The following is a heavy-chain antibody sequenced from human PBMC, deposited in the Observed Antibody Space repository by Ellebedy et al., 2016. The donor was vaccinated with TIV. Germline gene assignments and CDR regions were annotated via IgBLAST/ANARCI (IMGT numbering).Heavy chain of an antibody. CDR3: ARGLYFDSSGYHFWFDP. V-gene: IGHV4-61*08. J-gene: IGHJ5*02. CDR2: VYHSGST. D-gene: IGHD3-22*01. Sequence: SETLSLTXTVTGGPVINAGAYWSWIRQPPGRGLEWIGYVYHSGSTKINPSLKSRVTMSVDTPKKEFSLKLNSVTTADTAVYFCARGLYFDSSGYHFWFDPWGQGALVTVSS. CDR1: GGPVINAGAY.